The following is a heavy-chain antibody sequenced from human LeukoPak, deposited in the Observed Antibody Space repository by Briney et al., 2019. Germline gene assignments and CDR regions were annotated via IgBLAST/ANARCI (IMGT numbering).Heavy chain of an antibody. CDR2: IYPGDSDT. V-gene: IGHV5-51*01. CDR3: ARRGQDFWSVHDAFDI. Sequence: GESLKISCKGSGYSFTSYWIGWVRQMPGKGLEWMGIIYPGDSDTRYSPSFQGQVTISADKSISTAYLQWSSLKASDTAMYYCARRGQDFWSVHDAFDIWGQGTMVTVSS. CDR1: GYSFTSYW. J-gene: IGHJ3*02. D-gene: IGHD3-3*01.